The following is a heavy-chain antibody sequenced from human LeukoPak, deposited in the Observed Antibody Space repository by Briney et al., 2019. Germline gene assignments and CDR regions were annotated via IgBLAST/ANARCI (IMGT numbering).Heavy chain of an antibody. V-gene: IGHV3-30*02. CDR2: IRYDGKKT. CDR1: TFTFSDYG. Sequence: GGSLRLSCVGSTFTFSDYGMHWVRQAPGKGLEWVAFIRYDGKKTYYADSAKGRFTISRDNSKNTLYLQMNSLRAEDTAVYYCAKALVGVYYYGMDVWGQGTTVTVSS. D-gene: IGHD1-26*01. CDR3: AKALVGVYYYGMDV. J-gene: IGHJ6*02.